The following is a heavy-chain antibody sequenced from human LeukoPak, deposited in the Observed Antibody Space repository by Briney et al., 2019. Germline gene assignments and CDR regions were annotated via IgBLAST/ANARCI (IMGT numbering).Heavy chain of an antibody. CDR3: ARDLYCGGDCYGGGVYYYGMDV. Sequence: AASVKVSCKASAYTFTRYGISWVRQAPGQGLEWMGWISGYNGNTNYAEKLQGRVTMTTDTYTSTAYMELRSLRSDDTAVYYCARDLYCGGDCYGGGVYYYGMDVWGQGTTVTVSS. CDR2: ISGYNGNT. J-gene: IGHJ6*02. V-gene: IGHV1-18*01. CDR1: AYTFTRYG. D-gene: IGHD2-21*02.